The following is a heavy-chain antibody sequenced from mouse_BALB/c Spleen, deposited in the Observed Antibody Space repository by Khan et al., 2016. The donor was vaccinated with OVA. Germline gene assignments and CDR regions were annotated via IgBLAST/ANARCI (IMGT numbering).Heavy chain of an antibody. CDR2: INPTSGYT. CDR3: ARDRIDY. V-gene: IGHV1-7*01. J-gene: IGHJ2*01. Sequence: QVQLQQSGAELAKPGASVKMSCKASGYTFTSYWMHWIKQRPGQGLEWIGYINPTSGYTDYNQKFKAKPTLTADKSSSTAYMQLSSLTSDDSAVYYCARDRIDYWGQGTTLTVSS. CDR1: GYTFTSYW.